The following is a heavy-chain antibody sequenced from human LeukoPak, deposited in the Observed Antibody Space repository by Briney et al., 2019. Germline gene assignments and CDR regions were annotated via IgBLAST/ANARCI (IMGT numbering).Heavy chain of an antibody. CDR2: ISSSGSTI. J-gene: IGHJ4*02. CDR1: GFTFSDYY. D-gene: IGHD3-3*01. Sequence: GGSLRLSCAASGFTFSDYYMSWLRQAPGKGLEWVSYISSSGSTIYYADSVKGRFTISRDNAKKSLYLQMNSLRAEDTAVYYCARVKSVRGRFLDLWGQGTLVTVSS. CDR3: ARVKSVRGRFLDL. V-gene: IGHV3-11*04.